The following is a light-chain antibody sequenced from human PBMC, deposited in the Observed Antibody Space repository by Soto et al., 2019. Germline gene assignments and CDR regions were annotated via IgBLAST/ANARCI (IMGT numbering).Light chain of an antibody. V-gene: IGKV3-20*01. Sequence: EVVLTQSPGALSLSPGEGATLSCRASQTIRGNDLAWYRQKRGQAPRLLIYGGSSRADGIPDRFSGRGSGTNCTLTISRLEPEDSAVYYWQDYGTSPPWTFGQGTKVEIK. CDR3: QDYGTSPPWT. CDR2: GGS. J-gene: IGKJ1*01. CDR1: QTIRGND.